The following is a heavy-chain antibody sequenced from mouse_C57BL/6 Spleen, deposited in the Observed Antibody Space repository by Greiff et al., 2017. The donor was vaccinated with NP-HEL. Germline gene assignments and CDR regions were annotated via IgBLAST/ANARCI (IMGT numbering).Heavy chain of an antibody. CDR3: ARGGGGGVYYFDY. CDR1: GYTFTSYW. V-gene: IGHV1-55*01. CDR2: IYPGSGST. Sequence: VQLQQPGAELVKPGASVKMSCKASGYTFTSYWITLVKQRPGQGLEWIGDIYPGSGSTNYNAPFKSQVTLTVDTSTSTAYMQLSSLTSEDSAVSYCARGGGGGVYYFDYWGQGTTLTVSS. J-gene: IGHJ2*01.